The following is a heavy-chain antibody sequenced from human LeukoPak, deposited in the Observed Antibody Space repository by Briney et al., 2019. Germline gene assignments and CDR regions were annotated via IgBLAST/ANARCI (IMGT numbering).Heavy chain of an antibody. CDR2: IYYSGST. D-gene: IGHD3-16*01. Sequence: PSETLSLTCTVSGGSISSYYWSWIRQPPGKGQEWIGYIYYSGSTNYNPSLKSRVTISVDTSKNQFSLKLSSVTAADTAVYYCARDYYDYVWGSYRDNWFDPWGQGTLVTVSS. J-gene: IGHJ5*02. CDR3: ARDYYDYVWGSYRDNWFDP. CDR1: GGSISSYY. V-gene: IGHV4-59*01.